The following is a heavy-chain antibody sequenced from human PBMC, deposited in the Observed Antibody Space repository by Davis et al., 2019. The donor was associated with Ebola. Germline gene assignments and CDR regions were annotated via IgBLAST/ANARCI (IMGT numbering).Heavy chain of an antibody. CDR2: INPSGGST. V-gene: IGHV1-46*01. CDR1: GFPFLHFG. J-gene: IGHJ6*02. Sequence: AASVKVSCKASGFPFLHFGINWVRQAPGQGLEWMGIINPSGGSTSYAQKFQGRVTMTRDTSTSTVYMELSSLRSEDTAVYYCARGARLGLQGHYYYGMDVWGQGTTVTVSS. CDR3: ARGARLGLQGHYYYGMDV. D-gene: IGHD6-25*01.